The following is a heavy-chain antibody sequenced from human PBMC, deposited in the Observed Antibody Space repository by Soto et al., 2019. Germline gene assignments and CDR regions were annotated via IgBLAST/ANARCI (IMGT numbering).Heavy chain of an antibody. CDR2: IFPPDSDT. V-gene: IGHV5-51*01. J-gene: IGHJ4*02. CDR1: GYRFTNYW. D-gene: IGHD4-4*01. Sequence: LGESLKISCKASGYRFTNYWIGWVRQVPGEGMEFMGNIFPPDSDTKYSPSFQGQVTISVDNSIGTAYLQWSSLKASDTAIYYCARLYNNYDYWGPGTLVTVSS. CDR3: ARLYNNYDY.